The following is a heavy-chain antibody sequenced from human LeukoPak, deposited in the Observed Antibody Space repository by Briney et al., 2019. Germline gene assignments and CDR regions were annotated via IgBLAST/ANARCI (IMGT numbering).Heavy chain of an antibody. CDR2: VNPDAGNT. CDR1: GYSFTTFH. Sequence: ASVKVSCKAAGYSFTTFHINWVRQAPGQGPEWMGWVNPDAGNTGFAQKFQGRVTITQNSSVTTVYMELSSLTSEDTAVYYCARRGLVAGIYDLVYAFDLWGQGTMVTVSS. D-gene: IGHD3/OR15-3a*01. V-gene: IGHV1-8*03. J-gene: IGHJ3*01. CDR3: ARRGLVAGIYDLVYAFDL.